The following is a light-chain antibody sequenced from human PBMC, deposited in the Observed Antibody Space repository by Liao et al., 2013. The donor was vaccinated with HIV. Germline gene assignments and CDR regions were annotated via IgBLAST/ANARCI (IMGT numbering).Light chain of an antibody. CDR1: NIGSQD. CDR3: QVWDSSSDHYV. CDR2: YAS. Sequence: SHVLTQATSVSVAPGKSATVTCGGDNIGSQDVHWYQQKPGQAPVLLMFYASDRPSGIPARFSGSKSGSTATLTISRAEAGDEADYYCQVWDSSSDHYVFGTGTKVTVL. V-gene: IGLV3-21*04. J-gene: IGLJ1*01.